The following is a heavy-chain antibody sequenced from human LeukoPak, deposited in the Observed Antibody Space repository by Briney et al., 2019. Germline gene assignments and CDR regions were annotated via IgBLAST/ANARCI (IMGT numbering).Heavy chain of an antibody. CDR1: GGSISSSNYY. CDR2: IYYSGST. CDR3: ARIGSHNDFWSGYSH. V-gene: IGHV4-39*01. D-gene: IGHD3-3*01. Sequence: PSETLSLTCTVSGGSISSSNYYWGWIRQPPGTGLEWIGSIYYSGSTYYNPSLKSRVTISVDTSKNQFSLKLSSVTAADTAVYYCARIGSHNDFWSGYSHWGQGTLVAVSS. J-gene: IGHJ4*02.